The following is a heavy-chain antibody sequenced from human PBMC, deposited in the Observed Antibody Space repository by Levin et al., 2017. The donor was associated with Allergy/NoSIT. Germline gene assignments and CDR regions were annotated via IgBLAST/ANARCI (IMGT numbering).Heavy chain of an antibody. CDR3: ARSTYSSPHYY. Sequence: GGSLRLSCAASGFTFSSYWMSWVRQAPGKGLEWVANIKQDGSEKHYVDSVKGRFTISRDNAKNSLYLQMNSLRAEDTAVYYCARSTYSSPHYYWGQGTLVTVSS. J-gene: IGHJ4*02. CDR2: IKQDGSEK. V-gene: IGHV3-7*01. CDR1: GFTFSSYW. D-gene: IGHD6-19*01.